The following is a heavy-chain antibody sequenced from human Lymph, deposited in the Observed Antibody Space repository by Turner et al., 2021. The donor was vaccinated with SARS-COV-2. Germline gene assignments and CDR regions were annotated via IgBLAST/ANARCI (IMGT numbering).Heavy chain of an antibody. J-gene: IGHJ6*02. CDR1: GIIVSRNY. CDR2: IYSGGTT. CDR3: ARDLGTYGMDV. V-gene: IGHV3-53*02. Sequence: EVQLVETGGGLLQPGGSLRLSGAASGIIVSRNYMNWVRQATGKGLEWVSVIYSGGTTDYADSVNGRFTISRDNSKNTLYLQMNSLRVEDTAVYYCARDLGTYGMDVWGQGTTVTVSS. D-gene: IGHD6-13*01.